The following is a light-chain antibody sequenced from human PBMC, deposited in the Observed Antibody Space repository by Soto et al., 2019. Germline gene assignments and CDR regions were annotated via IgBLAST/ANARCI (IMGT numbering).Light chain of an antibody. Sequence: QSVLTQPPSVSATPGQAVTISCSGSSSNIGNNYVSWYQQSPGTAPKLLIYDNDKRPSEIPDRFSGSRSGTSATLGIAGLQTGDEADYYCGTWDSSLDAGVFGGGTKLTVL. J-gene: IGLJ2*01. V-gene: IGLV1-51*01. CDR3: GTWDSSLDAGV. CDR1: SSNIGNNY. CDR2: DND.